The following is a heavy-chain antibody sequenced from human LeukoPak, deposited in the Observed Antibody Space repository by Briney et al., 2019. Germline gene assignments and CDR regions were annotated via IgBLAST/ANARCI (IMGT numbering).Heavy chain of an antibody. CDR1: GFTFSDYY. V-gene: IGHV3-11*01. CDR3: ARVERASGSYFYGMDV. J-gene: IGHJ6*02. CDR2: ISSSGSTI. D-gene: IGHD3-10*01. Sequence: GGSLRLSCAASGFTFSDYYMSWIRQATGKGLEWVSYISSSGSTIYYADSVKGRFTISRDNAKNSLYLQMSSLRAEDTAVYYCARVERASGSYFYGMDVWGQGTTVTVSS.